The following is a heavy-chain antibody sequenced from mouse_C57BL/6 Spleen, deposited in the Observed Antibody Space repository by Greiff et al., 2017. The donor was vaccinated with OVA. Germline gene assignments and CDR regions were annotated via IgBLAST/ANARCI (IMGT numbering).Heavy chain of an antibody. V-gene: IGHV1-81*01. CDR3: ARGDYDYDAGYYFDY. J-gene: IGHJ2*01. CDR2: IYPRSGNT. CDR1: GYIFTSYG. D-gene: IGHD2-4*01. Sequence: VMLVESGAELARPGASVKLSCKASGYIFTSYGISWVKQRTGQGLEWIGEIYPRSGNTYYNEKFKGKATLTADKSSSTAYMELRSLTSEDSAVYFCARGDYDYDAGYYFDYWGQGTTLTVSS.